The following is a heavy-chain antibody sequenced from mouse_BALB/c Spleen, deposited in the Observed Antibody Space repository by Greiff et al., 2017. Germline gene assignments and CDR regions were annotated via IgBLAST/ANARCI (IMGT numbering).Heavy chain of an antibody. CDR3: ATGTYGDY. V-gene: IGHV14-1*02. Sequence: VQLQQSGAELVRPGALVKLSCKASGFNIKDYYMHWVKQRPEQGLEWIGWIDPENGNTIYDPKFQGKASITADTSSNTAYLQLSSLTSEDTAVYYCATGTYGDYWGQGTTLTVSS. D-gene: IGHD4-1*01. J-gene: IGHJ2*01. CDR1: GFNIKDYY. CDR2: IDPENGNT.